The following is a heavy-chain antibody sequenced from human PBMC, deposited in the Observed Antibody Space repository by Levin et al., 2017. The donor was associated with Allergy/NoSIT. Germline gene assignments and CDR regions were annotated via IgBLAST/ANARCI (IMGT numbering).Heavy chain of an antibody. V-gene: IGHV4-4*02. CDR1: GASISRSHW. J-gene: IGHJ4*02. CDR2: IYRGESS. Sequence: SETLSLTCAVSGASISRSHWWSWVRQSPGKGLEWIGEIYRGESSDYNPSLKSRVPISVDLSQNQFSLRLASVTAADTAFYYCARAPGRFGGFDSWGQGILVTVSS. CDR3: ARAPGRFGGFDS. D-gene: IGHD4-23*01.